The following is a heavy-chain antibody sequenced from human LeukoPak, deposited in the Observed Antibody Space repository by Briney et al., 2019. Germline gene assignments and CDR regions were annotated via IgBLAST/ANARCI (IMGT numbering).Heavy chain of an antibody. Sequence: ASVKVSCKASSYTFTRYGISWVRQAPGQGLEWMGWISGYNGNTNYAQKFQGRVSMTADTSTSTAYMELRSLRSDDTAVYYRARSGRGTYYYFDLWGQGTLVTVSS. J-gene: IGHJ4*02. CDR2: ISGYNGNT. V-gene: IGHV1-18*01. D-gene: IGHD1-26*01. CDR1: SYTFTRYG. CDR3: ARSGRGTYYYFDL.